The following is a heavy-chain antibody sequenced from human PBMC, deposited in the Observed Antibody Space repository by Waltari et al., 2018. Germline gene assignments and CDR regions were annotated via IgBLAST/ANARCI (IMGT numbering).Heavy chain of an antibody. CDR3: ARDHVYTYGTGWDAPDF. CDR2: ISSSGSTI. D-gene: IGHD5-18*01. Sequence: EVQLVESGGGLVQPGGSLRLSCAASGFTFSSYEMNWVRQAPGKGLEWVSYISSSGSTIYYADSVKGRFTISRDNAKNSLDLQMNSLRVEDTAMYYCARDHVYTYGTGWDAPDFLGQGAMVTVSS. J-gene: IGHJ3*01. V-gene: IGHV3-48*03. CDR1: GFTFSSYE.